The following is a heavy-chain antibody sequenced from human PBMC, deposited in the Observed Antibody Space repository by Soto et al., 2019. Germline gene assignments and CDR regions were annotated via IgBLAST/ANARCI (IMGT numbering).Heavy chain of an antibody. D-gene: IGHD6-25*01. CDR1: GASISRGDYY. V-gene: IGHV4-31*03. CDR2: IYRSGST. Sequence: QVQLQESGPGLVKPSQTLSLTCTVSGASISRGDYYWSWIRQLPGKGLEWIGYIYRSGSTYYNPSLESRITISVDTSQSQFSLDVGSVTAADTAVYYCARVRYLAGASQNYFDLWGQGTLVTVSS. J-gene: IGHJ4*02. CDR3: ARVRYLAGASQNYFDL.